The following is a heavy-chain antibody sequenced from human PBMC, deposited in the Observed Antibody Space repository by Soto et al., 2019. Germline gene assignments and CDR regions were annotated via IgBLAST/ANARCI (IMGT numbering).Heavy chain of an antibody. CDR2: INHSGST. Sequence: SETLSLTCAVYGGSFSGHYWSWIRQPPGKGLEWIGEINHSGSTNYNPSLKSRVTISVDTSKNQFSLKLSSVTAADTAVYYCASSIYCSGGSCYAAIGDYWGQGTLVTVSS. J-gene: IGHJ4*02. V-gene: IGHV4-34*01. D-gene: IGHD2-15*01. CDR1: GGSFSGHY. CDR3: ASSIYCSGGSCYAAIGDY.